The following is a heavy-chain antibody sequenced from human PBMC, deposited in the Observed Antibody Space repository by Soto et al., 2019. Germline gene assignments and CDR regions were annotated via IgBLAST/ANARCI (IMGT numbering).Heavy chain of an antibody. CDR3: ARRSYDFWSGYYHNWFDP. J-gene: IGHJ5*02. Sequence: QVQLVQSGAEVKKPGSSVKVSCKASGGTFSSYAISWVRQAPGQGLEWMGWIIPIFGTANYAQKFQGRVTITADESTSTAYMELSSLRSEDTAVYYCARRSYDFWSGYYHNWFDPWGQGTLVTVSS. V-gene: IGHV1-69*01. CDR2: IIPIFGTA. D-gene: IGHD3-3*01. CDR1: GGTFSSYA.